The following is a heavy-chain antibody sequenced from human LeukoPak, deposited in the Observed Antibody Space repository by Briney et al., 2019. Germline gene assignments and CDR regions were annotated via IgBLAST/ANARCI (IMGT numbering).Heavy chain of an antibody. J-gene: IGHJ4*02. CDR1: GFTFSGYG. V-gene: IGHV3-30*02. CDR3: AKFSDLDYSGITPDY. D-gene: IGHD4-23*01. CDR2: IRYDESNK. Sequence: RSGGSLRLSCAASGFTFSGYGMHWVRQAPGKGLEWVAFIRYDESNKYYADSVKGRFTISRDNSKNTLYLQMNSLRAEDTAVYYCAKFSDLDYSGITPDYWGQGTLVTVSS.